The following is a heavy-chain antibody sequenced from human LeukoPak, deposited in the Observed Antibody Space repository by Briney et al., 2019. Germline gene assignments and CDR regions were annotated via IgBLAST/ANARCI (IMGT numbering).Heavy chain of an antibody. CDR3: ARAEKQLALDAFDI. J-gene: IGHJ3*02. Sequence: KPSETLSLTCTVSGASLSSYYLSWIRQSAGKGLEWIGRINTSGSTNYNPSLKSRVTMSLDTSKNQFSLKLRSVTAADTAVYYCARAEKQLALDAFDIWGQGTMVTVSS. CDR1: GASLSSYY. V-gene: IGHV4-4*07. CDR2: INTSGST. D-gene: IGHD1-1*01.